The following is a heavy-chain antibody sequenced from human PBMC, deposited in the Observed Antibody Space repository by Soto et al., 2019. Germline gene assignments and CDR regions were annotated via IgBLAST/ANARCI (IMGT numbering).Heavy chain of an antibody. CDR2: IYYSGST. D-gene: IGHD3-3*01. V-gene: IGHV4-30-4*01. CDR3: ARVGVLRFLEWYPWYFDY. CDR1: GGSISSGDYY. Sequence: PSETLSLTCTVSGGSISSGDYYWSWIRQPPGKGLEWIGYIYYSGSTYYNPSLKSRVTISVDTSKNQFSLKLSSVTAADTAVYYCARVGVLRFLEWYPWYFDYWGQGTLVTVSS. J-gene: IGHJ4*02.